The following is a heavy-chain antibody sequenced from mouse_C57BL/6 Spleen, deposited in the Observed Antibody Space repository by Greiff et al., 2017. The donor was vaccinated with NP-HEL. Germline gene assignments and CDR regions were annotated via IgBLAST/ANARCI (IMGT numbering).Heavy chain of an antibody. CDR2: IDPSDSET. V-gene: IGHV1-52*01. CDR3: ARGDAYYGNYGWFAY. CDR1: GYTFTSYW. Sequence: QVQLQQPGAELVRPGSSVKLSCKASGYTFTSYWMHWVKQRPIQGLEWIGNIDPSDSETHYNQKFKDKATLTVDKSSSTAYMQLSSLTYEDSAVYYCARGDAYYGNYGWFAYWGQGTLVTVSA. J-gene: IGHJ3*01. D-gene: IGHD2-10*01.